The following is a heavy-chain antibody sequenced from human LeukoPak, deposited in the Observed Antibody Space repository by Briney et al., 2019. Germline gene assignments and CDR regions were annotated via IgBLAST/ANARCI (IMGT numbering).Heavy chain of an antibody. CDR2: INTNTGNP. J-gene: IGHJ3*02. CDR1: GYTFTSYA. CDR3: ATESLQLAQGVGAFDI. V-gene: IGHV7-4-1*02. Sequence: ASVKVSCKASGYTFTSYAMNWVRQAPGQGLEWMGWINTNTGNPTYAQGFTGRFVFSLDTSVSTAYLQISSLKAEDTAVYYCATESLQLAQGVGAFDIWGQGTMVTVSS. D-gene: IGHD6-13*01.